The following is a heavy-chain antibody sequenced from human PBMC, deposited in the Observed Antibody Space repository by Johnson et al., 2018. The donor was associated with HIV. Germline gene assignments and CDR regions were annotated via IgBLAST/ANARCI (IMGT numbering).Heavy chain of an antibody. CDR3: GRDINYSNYVTDAFDI. D-gene: IGHD4-11*01. J-gene: IGHJ3*02. CDR2: ISYDGSNK. V-gene: IGHV3-30-3*01. Sequence: VQLVESGGGVVQPGRSLRLSCSASGFTFSSYAMHWVRQAPGKGLEWVAVISYDGSNKYYADSVKGRFTISRDSSKNMLYLQMNSLRTEDTAVYYCGRDINYSNYVTDAFDICGQGTVVTVSS. CDR1: GFTFSSYA.